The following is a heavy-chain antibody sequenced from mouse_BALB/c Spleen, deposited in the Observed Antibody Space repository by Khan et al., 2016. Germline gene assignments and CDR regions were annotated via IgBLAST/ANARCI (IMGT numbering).Heavy chain of an antibody. D-gene: IGHD2-3*01. CDR3: ARWLLGAMDY. CDR1: DYTFSSYW. Sequence: QVQLQQSGAELMKPGASVKISCKATDYTFSSYWIEWVKQRPGHGLEWIGEILPGSGIPTFNEKFKGKATFTADTSSNTAYMQLSSLTSEDSAVYYCARWLLGAMDYWGQGTSVTVSS. J-gene: IGHJ4*01. V-gene: IGHV1-9*01. CDR2: ILPGSGIP.